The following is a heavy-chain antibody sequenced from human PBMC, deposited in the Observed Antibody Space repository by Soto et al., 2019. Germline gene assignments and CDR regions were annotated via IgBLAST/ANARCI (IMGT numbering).Heavy chain of an antibody. Sequence: QVQLVQSGAEVKKPGASVKVSCKASGYTFTSYAMHWVRQAPGQRLEWMGWINAGNGNTKYSQKLQGRVTITRDTSASTAYMELSSLRSEDTAVYYCATLGYSNYANWFDPWGQGTLVTVSS. CDR2: INAGNGNT. J-gene: IGHJ5*02. D-gene: IGHD4-4*01. CDR1: GYTFTSYA. CDR3: ATLGYSNYANWFDP. V-gene: IGHV1-3*01.